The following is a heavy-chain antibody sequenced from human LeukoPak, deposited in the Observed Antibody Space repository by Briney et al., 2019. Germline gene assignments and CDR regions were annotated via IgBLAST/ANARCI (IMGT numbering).Heavy chain of an antibody. CDR2: IYHSGST. J-gene: IGHJ6*02. CDR1: GGSFSGYY. CDR3: ARDPSRFGELWGYYYYGMDV. D-gene: IGHD3-10*01. V-gene: IGHV4-34*01. Sequence: SETLSLTCAVYGGSFSGYYWSWLRQPPGKGLEWIGEIYHSGSTNYNPSLKSRVTISVDTSKNQFSLKLSSVTAADTAVYYCARDPSRFGELWGYYYYGMDVWGQGTTVTVSS.